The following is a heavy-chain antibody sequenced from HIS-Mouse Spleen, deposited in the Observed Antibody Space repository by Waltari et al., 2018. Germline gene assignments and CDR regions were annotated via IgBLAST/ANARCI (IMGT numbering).Heavy chain of an antibody. V-gene: IGHV3-23*01. CDR2: IWGSGGST. CDR3: AKASLLTDDAFDI. Sequence: EVQLLESGGGLVQPGGSLRLPCAASGFTFSSYSMRWVRQAPGKGLEWASAIWGSGGSTYYADSVKGRFTISRDNSKNTLYLQMNSLRAEDTAVYYCAKASLLTDDAFDIWGQGTMVTVSS. D-gene: IGHD3-10*01. CDR1: GFTFSSYS. J-gene: IGHJ3*02.